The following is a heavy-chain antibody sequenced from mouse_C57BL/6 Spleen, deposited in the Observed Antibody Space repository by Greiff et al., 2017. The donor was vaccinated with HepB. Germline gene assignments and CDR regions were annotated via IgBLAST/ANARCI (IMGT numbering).Heavy chain of an antibody. Sequence: QVQLQQPGAELVRPGSSVKLSCKTSGYTFTSYWMDWVKQRPGQGLEWIGNIYTSDSDTHYNQKFKDKATLTVDKSSSTSYIQLISLTSEDSAVYYFARGATWTDAYWGQGTLVTVSA. J-gene: IGHJ3*01. D-gene: IGHD3-3*01. CDR3: ARGATWTDAY. CDR2: IYTSDSDT. V-gene: IGHV1-61*01. CDR1: GYTFTSYW.